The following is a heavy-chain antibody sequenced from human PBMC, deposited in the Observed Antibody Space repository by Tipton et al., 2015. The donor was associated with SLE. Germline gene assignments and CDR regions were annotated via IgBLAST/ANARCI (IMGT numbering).Heavy chain of an antibody. CDR2: IYTSGYIYTSGST. CDR3: AREAAMVTDY. D-gene: IGHD5-18*01. CDR1: GGSFSGYY. V-gene: IGHV4-4*07. Sequence: TLSLTCAVYGGSFSGYYWSWIRQPAGKGLEWIGFIYTSGYIYTSGSTNYNPSLESRVTISIDTSKNQFSLKLSSVTAADTAVYYCAREAAMVTDYWGQGTLVTVSS. J-gene: IGHJ4*02.